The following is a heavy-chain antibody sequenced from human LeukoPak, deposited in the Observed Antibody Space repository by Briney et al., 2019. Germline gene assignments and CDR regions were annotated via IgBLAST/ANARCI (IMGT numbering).Heavy chain of an antibody. CDR2: IWYDGSNK. Sequence: GGSLRLSCAASGFTFSSYGMHWVRQAPGKGLEWVAVIWYDGSNKYYADSVKGRFTISRDNSKNTLYLQMNSLRAEDTAVYYCARDPSGSGMDVWGQETTVTVSS. V-gene: IGHV3-33*01. D-gene: IGHD3-10*01. CDR1: GFTFSSYG. J-gene: IGHJ6*02. CDR3: ARDPSGSGMDV.